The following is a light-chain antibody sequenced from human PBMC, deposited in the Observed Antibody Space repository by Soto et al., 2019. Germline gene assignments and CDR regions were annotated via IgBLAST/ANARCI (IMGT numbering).Light chain of an antibody. CDR2: SNY. J-gene: IGLJ1*01. CDR3: AAWDEILNGYV. Sequence: QSVLTQPPSASGTPGQRVTISCSGSSSNIESNTVTWYQQLPGTAPKLVIYSNYDRPSGVPDRFSGSTSGTSASLVIRGLQSEDEADSSSAAWDEILNGYVFGGGTKVTV. CDR1: SSNIESNT. V-gene: IGLV1-44*01.